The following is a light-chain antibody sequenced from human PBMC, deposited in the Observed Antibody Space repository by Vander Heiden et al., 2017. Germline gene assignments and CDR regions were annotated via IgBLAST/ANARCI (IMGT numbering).Light chain of an antibody. V-gene: IGKV1-17*01. CDR3: LQHDTYLFT. Sequence: DIQMTQTPSSLSASVGDRVTITCRATQGIRDRLAWYQQKPGKAPRRLIYDASNLQRGFPSRFSGSGFGTEFTLTISSLQPEDFATYYWLQHDTYLFTFGQGTKLEIK. CDR2: DAS. CDR1: QGIRDR. J-gene: IGKJ2*01.